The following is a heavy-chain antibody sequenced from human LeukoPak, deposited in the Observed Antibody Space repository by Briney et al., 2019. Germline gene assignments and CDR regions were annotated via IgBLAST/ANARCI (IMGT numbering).Heavy chain of an antibody. Sequence: GGSLRLSCAASGFTFSIYAMHWVRQPPGKGLEWVAAISTDGRNTYYINSVKGRFTISRDNSKNTVFLQMNSLTKEDTAMYYCARDYDTLGGWFDYWGQGTLVTVSS. V-gene: IGHV3-30*04. D-gene: IGHD2-15*01. J-gene: IGHJ4*02. CDR1: GFTFSIYA. CDR3: ARDYDTLGGWFDY. CDR2: ISTDGRNT.